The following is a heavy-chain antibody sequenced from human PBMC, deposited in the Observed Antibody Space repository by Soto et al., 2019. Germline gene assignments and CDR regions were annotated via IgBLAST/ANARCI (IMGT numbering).Heavy chain of an antibody. V-gene: IGHV6-1*01. D-gene: IGHD6-13*01. CDR2: TYYRSKWYN. CDR1: GDSVSSNSAA. Sequence: SQTLSLTCAISGDSVSSNSAAWNWIRQSPSRGLEWLGRTYYRSKWYNDYAVSVKSRITINPDTSKNQLSLQLNSVTPEDTAVYYCARVIAAAGNYYYYGMDVWGQGTTVTVSS. CDR3: ARVIAAAGNYYYYGMDV. J-gene: IGHJ6*02.